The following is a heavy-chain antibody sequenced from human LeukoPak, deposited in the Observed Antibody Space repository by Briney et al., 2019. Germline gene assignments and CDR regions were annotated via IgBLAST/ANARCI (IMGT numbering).Heavy chain of an antibody. V-gene: IGHV5-51*01. J-gene: IGHJ3*02. D-gene: IGHD6-13*01. Sequence: GASLKISCKASGYSFTSYWICWGRQMPGKGLEWMGIIYPGDSDTSYSPSFHGQVTISADKTISTAYLQWSSLKASDTAMYYCARGYSSNWYEFKSGAFDIWGQGTMVTVSS. CDR3: ARGYSSNWYEFKSGAFDI. CDR1: GYSFTSYW. CDR2: IYPGDSDT.